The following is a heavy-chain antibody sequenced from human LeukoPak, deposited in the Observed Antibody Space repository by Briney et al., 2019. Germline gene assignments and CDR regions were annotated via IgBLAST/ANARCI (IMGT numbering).Heavy chain of an antibody. CDR3: AKDRPIKGGFDP. CDR2: MRSDGTSK. CDR1: GFSLTTYG. V-gene: IGHV3-30*02. Sequence: GGSLRLSCVASGFSLTTYGMLWVRQAPGKGLQWVAFMRSDGTSKYYGDSVEGRFTISRDNSKSTLYLLMNSLSAEDTGIYYCAKDRPIKGGFDPWGQGAPVTVSS. J-gene: IGHJ5*02. D-gene: IGHD3-16*01.